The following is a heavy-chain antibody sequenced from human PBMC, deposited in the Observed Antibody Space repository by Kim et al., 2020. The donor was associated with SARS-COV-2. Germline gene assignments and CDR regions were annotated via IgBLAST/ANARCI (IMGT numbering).Heavy chain of an antibody. V-gene: IGHV3-74*01. CDR3: ARYIVVVYGYYYYGMDV. Sequence: KGLFTLSRDNAKNTLYLQMNSLRAEDTAVYYCARYIVVVYGYYYYGMDVWGQGTTVTVSS. D-gene: IGHD3-22*01. J-gene: IGHJ6*02.